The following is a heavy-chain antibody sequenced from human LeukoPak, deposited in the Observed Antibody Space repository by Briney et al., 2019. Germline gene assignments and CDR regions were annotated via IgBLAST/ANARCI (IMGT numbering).Heavy chain of an antibody. CDR1: GFTFSSYS. Sequence: GGSLRLSCAASGFTFSSYSMNWVRRAPGKGQELVSSISGSSTYIYYADSVKGRFNISRDNAKNSLYLQMNSRRGEDTAVYYCARVGYYYDSSGYYVPNWGQGTLVTVSS. V-gene: IGHV3-21*01. J-gene: IGHJ4*02. CDR3: ARVGYYYDSSGYYVPN. D-gene: IGHD3-22*01. CDR2: ISGSSTYI.